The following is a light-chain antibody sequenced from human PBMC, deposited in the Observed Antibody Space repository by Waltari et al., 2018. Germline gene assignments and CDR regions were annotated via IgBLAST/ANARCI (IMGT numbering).Light chain of an antibody. CDR3: QVWDDTTNSGV. J-gene: IGLJ3*02. Sequence: YVVTQPPSVSVAPGKTATLTCGGENIESKSVNWYQQKPGQAPVLVIFYDSDRPSGMPERFSGSNSGNTATLTISWVEAGDEADYHCQVWDDTTNSGVFGGGTRLTVL. V-gene: IGLV3-21*04. CDR1: NIESKS. CDR2: YDS.